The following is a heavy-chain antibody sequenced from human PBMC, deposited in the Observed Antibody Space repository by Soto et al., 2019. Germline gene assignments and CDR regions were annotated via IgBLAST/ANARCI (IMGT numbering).Heavy chain of an antibody. CDR2: ISAYNGNT. V-gene: IGHV1-18*01. Sequence: GASVKVSCKASGYTFSNSAISWVRQGPGQGLEWMGWISAYNGNTNYAQRLQGRVTMTTDTSTSTAYMELRSLRSDDTAVYYCARDEEVRDGYNHPPLIDYWGQGTLVTVSS. D-gene: IGHD5-12*01. CDR3: ARDEEVRDGYNHPPLIDY. CDR1: GYTFSNSA. J-gene: IGHJ4*02.